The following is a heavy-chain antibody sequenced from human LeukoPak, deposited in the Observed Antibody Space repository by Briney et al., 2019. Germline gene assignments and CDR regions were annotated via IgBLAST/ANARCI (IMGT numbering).Heavy chain of an antibody. J-gene: IGHJ4*02. D-gene: IGHD2-15*01. CDR3: ARFLSGGSYYGDFDH. Sequence: GSLRLSCAASGFTFSSYEMNWVRQAPGKGLEWVSYIGSSGSTIYYADSVKGRFTISRDNAKNSLYLQMNSLRAEDTAVYYCARFLSGGSYYGDFDHWGQGTLVTVSS. V-gene: IGHV3-48*03. CDR2: IGSSGSTI. CDR1: GFTFSSYE.